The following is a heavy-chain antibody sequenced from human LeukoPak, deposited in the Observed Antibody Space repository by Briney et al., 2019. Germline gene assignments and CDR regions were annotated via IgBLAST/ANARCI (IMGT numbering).Heavy chain of an antibody. CDR1: GFTFSNAW. Sequence: GGSLRLSCAASGFTFSNAWMSWVRQAPGKGLEWVGRIKSKTDGGTTDYAAPVKGRFTISRDDSKNTLYLQMNSLKTEDTAVYYCTTYYYDSSGYYFTDAFDIWGQGTMVTVSS. D-gene: IGHD3-22*01. CDR3: TTYYYDSSGYYFTDAFDI. V-gene: IGHV3-15*01. J-gene: IGHJ3*02. CDR2: IKSKTDGGTT.